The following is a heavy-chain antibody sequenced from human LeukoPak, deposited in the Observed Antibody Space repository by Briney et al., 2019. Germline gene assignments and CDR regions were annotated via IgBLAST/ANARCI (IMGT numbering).Heavy chain of an antibody. CDR3: ARDGWDSYYYDSSGSEPNAFDI. CDR1: GFTLSSYA. V-gene: IGHV3-21*01. J-gene: IGHJ3*02. D-gene: IGHD3-22*01. CDR2: ISSSSSYI. Sequence: GGSLRLSCAASGFTLSSYAMNWVRQAPGKGLEWVSSISSSSSYIYYADSVKGRFTISRDNAKNSLYLQMNSLRAEDTAVYYCARDGWDSYYYDSSGSEPNAFDIWGQGTMVTVSS.